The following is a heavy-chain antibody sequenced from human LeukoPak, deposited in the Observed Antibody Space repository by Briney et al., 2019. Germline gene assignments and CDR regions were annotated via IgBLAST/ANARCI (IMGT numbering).Heavy chain of an antibody. CDR3: ARGETYCGGDCSYPNI. CDR2: IIPIFGTA. D-gene: IGHD2-21*02. CDR1: GGTFSSYA. Sequence: SVKVSCKASGGTFSSYAISWVRQAPGQGLEWMGGIIPIFGTANYAQKFQGRVTITRDTSASTAYMELSSLRSEDTAVYYCARGETYCGGDCSYPNIWGQGTMVTVSS. V-gene: IGHV1-69*05. J-gene: IGHJ3*02.